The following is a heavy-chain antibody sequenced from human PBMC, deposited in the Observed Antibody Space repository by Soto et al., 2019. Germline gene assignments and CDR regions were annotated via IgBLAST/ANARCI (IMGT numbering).Heavy chain of an antibody. CDR3: ARLNVYSSRWYDY. V-gene: IGHV1-18*04. CDR1: GYTFSSNG. Sequence: QVQLVQSGAEVKKPGASVKVSCKASGYTFSSNGVSWVRQAPGQGLEWMGWISTFNGNAHYAQKFQGRVTMTTDTSTNTAYMELRSLSSDDTAVYYCARLNVYSSRWYDYWGQGTLVTVSS. CDR2: ISTFNGNA. J-gene: IGHJ4*02. D-gene: IGHD6-19*01.